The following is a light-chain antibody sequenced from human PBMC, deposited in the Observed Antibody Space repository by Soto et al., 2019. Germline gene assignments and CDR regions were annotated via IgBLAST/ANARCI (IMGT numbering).Light chain of an antibody. Sequence: QSALAQPASVSGSPGQSITISCTGTSSDVGSYNSVSWYQQYPGKAPTLMIHDVSNRPSGVSNRFSDSKSGNTASLTISGLQAEDEADYYCSSFTSSSSYVFGSGTQLTVL. CDR2: DVS. V-gene: IGLV2-14*03. CDR1: SSDVGSYNS. CDR3: SSFTSSSSYV. J-gene: IGLJ7*01.